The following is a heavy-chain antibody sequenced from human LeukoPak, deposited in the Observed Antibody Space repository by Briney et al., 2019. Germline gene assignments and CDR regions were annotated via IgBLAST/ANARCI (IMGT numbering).Heavy chain of an antibody. CDR1: GGSFSGYY. D-gene: IGHD1-26*01. J-gene: IGHJ3*02. CDR2: INHSGST. V-gene: IGHV4-34*01. CDR3: ARVGSYYARAFDI. Sequence: SETLSLTCAVYGGSFSGYYWSWLRQPPGKGLEWIGEINHSGSTNYNPSLKSRVTISVDTSKNQFSLKLSSVTAADTAVYYCARVGSYYARAFDIWGQGTMVTVSS.